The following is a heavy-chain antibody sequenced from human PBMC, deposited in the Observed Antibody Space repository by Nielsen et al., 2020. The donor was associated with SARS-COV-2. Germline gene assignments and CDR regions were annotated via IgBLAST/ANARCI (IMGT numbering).Heavy chain of an antibody. CDR3: AREFALRDTAYFDY. CDR2: INAGNGNT. CDR1: GYTFTSYA. V-gene: IGHV1-3*01. J-gene: IGHJ4*02. Sequence: ASVKVSCKASGYTFTSYAMHWVRQAPGQRLEWMGWINAGNGNTKYSQKFQGRVTITRDTSASTAYMELNSLRPEDTAVYYCAREFALRDTAYFDYWGQGTLVTVSS. D-gene: IGHD5-18*01.